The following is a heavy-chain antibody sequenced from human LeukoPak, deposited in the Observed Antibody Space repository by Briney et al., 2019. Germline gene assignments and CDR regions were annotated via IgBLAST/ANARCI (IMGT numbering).Heavy chain of an antibody. J-gene: IGHJ4*02. Sequence: GGSLRLSCAASGFTFSSYAMHWVRQAPGKGLEWVAVISYDGSNKYYADSVKGRFTISRDNSKNTLYLQMNSLRAADTAVYYCAREGGGSMYYFDYWGQGTLVTVSS. CDR2: ISYDGSNK. CDR3: AREGGGSMYYFDY. CDR1: GFTFSSYA. V-gene: IGHV3-30-3*01. D-gene: IGHD1-26*01.